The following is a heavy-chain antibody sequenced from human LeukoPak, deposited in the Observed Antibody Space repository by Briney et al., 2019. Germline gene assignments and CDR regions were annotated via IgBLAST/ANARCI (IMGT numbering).Heavy chain of an antibody. J-gene: IGHJ4*02. Sequence: GGSLRLSCAASGFSFTTYAMSSVRQAPARGLEWVSSIRGGGEKFYADFVRGRFTLSRDDSTNTVYLQLNNLRVEDTAIYYCAKANWISDADAVWWGQGTLVTVSS. CDR3: AKANWISDADAVW. V-gene: IGHV3-23*01. CDR2: IRGGGEK. D-gene: IGHD2-2*03. CDR1: GFSFTTYA.